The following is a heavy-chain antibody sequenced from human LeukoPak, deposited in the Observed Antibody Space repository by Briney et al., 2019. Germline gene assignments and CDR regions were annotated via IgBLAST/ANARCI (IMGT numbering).Heavy chain of an antibody. J-gene: IGHJ4*02. Sequence: GRSLRLSCAASGFTFSSYAMNWVRQAPGKGLEWVSAITGSGDTTYYADSVKGRFTFSRDNSRNTLYLQMNILRAEDTAVYCCAKVEAAAGRRYFDYWGQGTLVTVSS. CDR3: AKVEAAAGRRYFDY. V-gene: IGHV3-23*01. CDR1: GFTFSSYA. CDR2: ITGSGDTT. D-gene: IGHD6-13*01.